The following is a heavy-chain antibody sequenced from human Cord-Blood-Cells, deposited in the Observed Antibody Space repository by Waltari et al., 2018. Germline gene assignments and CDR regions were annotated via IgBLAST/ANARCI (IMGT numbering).Heavy chain of an antibody. J-gene: IGHJ4*02. CDR1: GGSFSGYY. CDR2: INHSGST. D-gene: IGHD1-1*01. V-gene: IGHV4-34*01. CDR3: ARGAPDGTGTDY. Sequence: QVQLQQWGAGLLKPSETLSLTCAVYGGSFSGYYWSWIRQPPGKGLEWIGEINHSGSTNYNPSLKSRVTISVDTSKNQFSLKLSSVTAADTAVYYCARGAPDGTGTDYWGQGTLVTVSS.